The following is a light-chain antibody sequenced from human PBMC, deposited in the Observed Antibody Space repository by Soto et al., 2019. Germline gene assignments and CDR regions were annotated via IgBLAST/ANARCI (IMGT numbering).Light chain of an antibody. Sequence: EIVLTQSPATLYLSPGERATLSCRASQSVSSSYLAWYQQTPGQAPRLLISATSRRLTGLPDRFTARGSGTNFPLTISRLEPADFAVYYCHQFGTFPITFGQGPGLEIK. CDR3: HQFGTFPIT. CDR1: QSVSSSY. J-gene: IGKJ5*01. V-gene: IGKV3-20*01. CDR2: ATS.